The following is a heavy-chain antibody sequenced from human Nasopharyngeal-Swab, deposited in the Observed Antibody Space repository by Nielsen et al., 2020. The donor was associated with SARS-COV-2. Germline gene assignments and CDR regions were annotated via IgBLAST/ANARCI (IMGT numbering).Heavy chain of an antibody. D-gene: IGHD6-13*01. CDR3: ARGWRYSSSWYRWFDP. V-gene: IGHV4-34*01. J-gene: IGHJ5*02. Sequence: SETLSLTCAVYGGSFSGYYWSWIRQPPGKGLEWIGEINHSGSTNYNPSLTSRVTISVDTSKNQFSLKLSSVTAADAAVYYCARGWRYSSSWYRWFDPWGQGTLVTVSS. CDR2: INHSGST. CDR1: GGSFSGYY.